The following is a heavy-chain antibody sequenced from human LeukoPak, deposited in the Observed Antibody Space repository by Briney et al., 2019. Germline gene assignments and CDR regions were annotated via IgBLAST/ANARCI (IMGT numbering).Heavy chain of an antibody. CDR2: INPNSGGT. CDR3: ARDQPAIFGVAEDAFDI. V-gene: IGHV1/OR15-1*02. Sequence: ASVKVSCKASGYIFTDYYMHWVRQAPGQGLGWMGRINPNSGGTNYAQKFQGRVTMTRDTSISTAYTELSSLRSEDTAVYYCARDQPAIFGVAEDAFDIWGQGTMVTVSS. J-gene: IGHJ3*02. D-gene: IGHD3-3*01. CDR1: GYIFTDYY.